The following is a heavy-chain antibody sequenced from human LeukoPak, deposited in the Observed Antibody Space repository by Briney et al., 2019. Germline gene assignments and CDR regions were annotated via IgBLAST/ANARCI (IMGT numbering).Heavy chain of an antibody. V-gene: IGHV3-64*01. CDR3: ARVGAYGDYGY. Sequence: GGSLRLSCAASGFTFSNSAMHWVRQAPGKGLEYVSGISSNGGSTYYANSVKGRFTISRDSSKNTLYLQMGSLRAEDMAMYYCARVGAYGDYGYWGQGTLVTVSS. D-gene: IGHD4-17*01. CDR2: ISSNGGST. CDR1: GFTFSNSA. J-gene: IGHJ4*02.